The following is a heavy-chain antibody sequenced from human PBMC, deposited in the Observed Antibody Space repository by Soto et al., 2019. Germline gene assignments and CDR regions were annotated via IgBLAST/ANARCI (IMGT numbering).Heavy chain of an antibody. Sequence: QVQLVESGGGVVQPGRSLRLSCAASGFTFSNYGMHWVRQAPGKGLEWVAVIWYDGSNKYYADSVKGRSIISRDNSKNTLYLQMHRLRAEDTAIYYCAKTGGDYDWYFNYWGQGTLVTVSS. D-gene: IGHD4-17*01. CDR1: GFTFSNYG. CDR2: IWYDGSNK. J-gene: IGHJ4*02. V-gene: IGHV3-33*06. CDR3: AKTGGDYDWYFNY.